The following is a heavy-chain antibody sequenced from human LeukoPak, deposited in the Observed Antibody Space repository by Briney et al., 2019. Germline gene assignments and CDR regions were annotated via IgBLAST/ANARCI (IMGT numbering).Heavy chain of an antibody. CDR2: INPNSGGT. Sequence: ASVKVSCKASGYTFIGYYMHWVRQAPGQGLEWMGWINPNSGGTNYAQKFQGRVTMTRDTSISTAYMELSRLRSDDTAVYYCARAGSGSYYGPYYYYYGMDVWGQGTTVTVSS. CDR1: GYTFIGYY. J-gene: IGHJ6*02. V-gene: IGHV1-2*02. D-gene: IGHD1-26*01. CDR3: ARAGSGSYYGPYYYYYGMDV.